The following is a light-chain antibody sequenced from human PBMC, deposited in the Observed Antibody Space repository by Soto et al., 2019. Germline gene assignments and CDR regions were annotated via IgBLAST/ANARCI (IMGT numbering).Light chain of an antibody. Sequence: DIQMTQSPSTLSASVGDRVTITCRASRSISSWLAWYQQKPGKAPKLLIYDVSTLDSGVPSRFSGSGSGTDFTLTISSLQPEDFATYYCLQDYNYPLTFGGGTKVDIK. CDR2: DVS. CDR1: RSISSW. V-gene: IGKV1-5*01. CDR3: LQDYNYPLT. J-gene: IGKJ4*01.